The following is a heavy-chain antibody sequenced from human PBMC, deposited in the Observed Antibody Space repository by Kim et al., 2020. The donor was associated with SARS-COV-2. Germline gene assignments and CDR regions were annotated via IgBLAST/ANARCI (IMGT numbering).Heavy chain of an antibody. CDR1: GYTFSSYD. CDR3: ARRTAGSGTTLGY. V-gene: IGHV1-8*01. J-gene: IGHJ4*02. Sequence: ASVKVSCKASGYTFSSYDINWVRQAAGQGPEWMGWMNPNSGNTGHAQKFQGRVTMSRNTSISTAYMELSSLISEDTAVYYCARRTAGSGTTLGYWGQGTLLIVSS. CDR2: MNPNSGNT. D-gene: IGHD3-10*01.